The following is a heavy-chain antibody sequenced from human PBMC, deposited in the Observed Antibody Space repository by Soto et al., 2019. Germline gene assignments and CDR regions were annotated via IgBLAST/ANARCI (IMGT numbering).Heavy chain of an antibody. Sequence: SDTLSLTSPVSCVSISRGYYYWRWIRQPPGKGLEWIGYIYYSGSTYYNPSLKSRVTISVDTSKNQFSLKLSSVTAADTAVYYCARAGYDILTGVPRNFDYWSQGTLVTVSS. CDR1: CVSISRGYYY. J-gene: IGHJ4*02. CDR3: ARAGYDILTGVPRNFDY. CDR2: IYYSGST. V-gene: IGHV4-30-4*02. D-gene: IGHD3-9*01.